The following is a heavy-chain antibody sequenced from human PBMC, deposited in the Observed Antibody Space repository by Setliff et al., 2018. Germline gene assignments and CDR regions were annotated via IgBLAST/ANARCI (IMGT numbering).Heavy chain of an antibody. J-gene: IGHJ3*02. D-gene: IGHD1-26*01. V-gene: IGHV3-30*02. CDR3: AKDGGSHTRKAFDI. Sequence: PGGSLRLSCAASGFTSSMYGVHWVRQAPGKGLEWVAYIRHDGSNENYADSVKGRFAISRDNSKNTLSLQMNSLRAEDTAVYYCAKDGGSHTRKAFDIWGQGTMVTVSS. CDR2: IRHDGSNE. CDR1: GFTSSMYG.